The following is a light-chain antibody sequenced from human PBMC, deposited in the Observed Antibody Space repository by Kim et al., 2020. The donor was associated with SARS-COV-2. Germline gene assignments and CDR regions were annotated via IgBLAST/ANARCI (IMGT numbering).Light chain of an antibody. V-gene: IGLV2-11*01. CDR2: DVT. CDR3: CSYAGFYTVI. CDR1: SSDVGAHNY. J-gene: IGLJ2*01. Sequence: QSALTQPHSVSGSPGQSVTISCTGTSSDVGAHNYVSWYQQYPGKAPKLMIYDVTNRPSGVPDRFSGSKSGNTASLTISGLQAEDEADYYCCSYAGFYTVIFGGGTKVTVL.